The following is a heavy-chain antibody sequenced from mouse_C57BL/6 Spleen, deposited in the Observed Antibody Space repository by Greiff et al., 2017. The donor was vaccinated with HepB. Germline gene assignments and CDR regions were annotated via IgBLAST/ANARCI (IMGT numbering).Heavy chain of an antibody. J-gene: IGHJ3*01. Sequence: QVQLKESGPGLVQPSQSLSITCTVSGFSLTSYGVHWVRQSPGKGLEWLGVIWSGGSTDYNAAFISRLSISKDNSKSQVFFKMNSLQADDTAIYYCARNGGYDGVWFAYWGQGTLVTVSA. D-gene: IGHD2-2*01. V-gene: IGHV2-2*01. CDR2: IWSGGST. CDR3: ARNGGYDGVWFAY. CDR1: GFSLTSYG.